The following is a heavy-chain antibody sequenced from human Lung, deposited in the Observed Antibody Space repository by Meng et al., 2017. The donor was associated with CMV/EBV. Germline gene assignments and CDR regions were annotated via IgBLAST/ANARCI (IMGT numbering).Heavy chain of an antibody. CDR2: IIPILGIA. J-gene: IGHJ6*02. CDR1: GGTFSSYA. Sequence: SVKVSCKASGGTFSSYAISWVRQAPGQGLEWMGGIIPILGIANYAQKFQGRVTITADKSTSTAYMELSSLRSEDTAVYYCASLGYYSSTNCSFYYYYGMDVWGQGTTVTVSS. V-gene: IGHV1-69*10. CDR3: ASLGYYSSTNCSFYYYYGMDV. D-gene: IGHD2-2*01.